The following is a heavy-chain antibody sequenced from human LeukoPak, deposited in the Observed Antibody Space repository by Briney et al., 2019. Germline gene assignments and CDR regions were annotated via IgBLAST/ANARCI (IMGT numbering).Heavy chain of an antibody. V-gene: IGHV3-30-3*01. CDR2: ISYDGSNK. Sequence: GGSLRLSCAASGFTFSSYAMHWVRQAPGKGLEWVAVISYDGSNKYCADSVKGRFTISRDNSKNTLYLQMNSLRAEDTAVYYCARDLEYSGTERSYGMDVWGQGTTVTVSS. CDR1: GFTFSSYA. D-gene: IGHD1-26*01. J-gene: IGHJ6*02. CDR3: ARDLEYSGTERSYGMDV.